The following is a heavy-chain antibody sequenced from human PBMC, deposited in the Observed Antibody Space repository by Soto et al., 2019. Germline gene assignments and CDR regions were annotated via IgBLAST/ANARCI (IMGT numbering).Heavy chain of an antibody. CDR1: GYPVTAYY. V-gene: IGHV1-2*02. D-gene: IGHD3-3*01. CDR2: INPATGAA. J-gene: IGHJ3*02. Sequence: QLHLVQSGAVVKKPGASVTVSCSASGYPVTAYYMHWVRQAPGRGLEWMGGINPATGAAKYTQTLPGKVHLDKGHANGSVLKEPDRLASGDTARFYLAVGGGVGVAGSAAFDMWGQGTLVTVSS. CDR3: AVGGGVGVAGSAAFDM.